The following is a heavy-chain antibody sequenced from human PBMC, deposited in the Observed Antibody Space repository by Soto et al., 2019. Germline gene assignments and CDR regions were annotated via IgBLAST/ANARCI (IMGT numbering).Heavy chain of an antibody. J-gene: IGHJ4*02. CDR2: IDVDRGTT. CDR1: GYTFPSYG. CDR3: GRGDYGDY. V-gene: IGHV1-18*01. Sequence: QVQLIQSGAEVKKPGASVKVACKPSGYTFPSYGITWVRQAPGQGLEWVGWIDVDRGTTNYAQKFHGRVTTTADTPTTTVYMELRSLRSDDTAVYYCGRGDYGDYWGQGTLVIVSS.